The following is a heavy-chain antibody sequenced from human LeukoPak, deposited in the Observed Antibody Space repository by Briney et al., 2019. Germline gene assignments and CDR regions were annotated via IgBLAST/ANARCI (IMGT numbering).Heavy chain of an antibody. V-gene: IGHV1-46*01. CDR1: GYTFTSNY. D-gene: IGHD4-11*01. J-gene: IGHJ5*02. Sequence: ASVKVSCKAFGYTFTSNYMHWVRQAPGQGPEWMGVISPSGGSTTYAQKFQGRVTMTRDMSTSTVYMELSSLRSEDTAVYYCARAGMTTRRFDPWGQGTLVTVSS. CDR2: ISPSGGST. CDR3: ARAGMTTRRFDP.